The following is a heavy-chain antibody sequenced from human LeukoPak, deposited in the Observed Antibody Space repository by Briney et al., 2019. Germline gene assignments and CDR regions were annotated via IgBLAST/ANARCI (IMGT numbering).Heavy chain of an antibody. Sequence: SVKVSCKASGGTFSSYAISWVRQAPGQGLEWMGGIIPIFGTANYAQKFQGRVTITADESTSTAYMELSSLRSEDTAVYYCARAPPVYYDSSGYYDYWGQGTLVTVSS. CDR2: IIPIFGTA. CDR3: ARAPPVYYDSSGYYDY. V-gene: IGHV1-69*13. CDR1: GGTFSSYA. D-gene: IGHD3-22*01. J-gene: IGHJ4*02.